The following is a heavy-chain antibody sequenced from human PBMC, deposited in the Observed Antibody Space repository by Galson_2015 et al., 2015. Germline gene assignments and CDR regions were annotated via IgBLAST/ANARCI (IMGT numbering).Heavy chain of an antibody. CDR2: IIPIFGTA. Sequence: SVKVSCKASGGTFSSYAISWVRQAPGQGLEWMGGIIPIFGTANYAQKFQGRVTITADESTSTAYMELSSLRSEDTAVYYCARGIAEYQPQAAAGTARGYYYYYMDVWGKGTTVTVSS. CDR3: ARGIAEYQPQAAAGTARGYYYYYMDV. D-gene: IGHD6-13*01. V-gene: IGHV1-69*13. CDR1: GGTFSSYA. J-gene: IGHJ6*03.